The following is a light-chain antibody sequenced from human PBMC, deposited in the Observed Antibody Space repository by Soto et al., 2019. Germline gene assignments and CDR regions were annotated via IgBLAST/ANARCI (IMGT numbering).Light chain of an antibody. CDR2: DVS. CDR3: QQFNTYPIT. V-gene: IGKV1-13*02. J-gene: IGKJ5*01. Sequence: AIPLNQSPSSLSASVGDRVTITCRASQAIRGALAWYQQKPGKPPKLLIFDVSSLQSGVPSRFSGSGSGTDFTLTISSLQPEDFATYYCQQFNTYPITFGQGTRLEIK. CDR1: QAIRGA.